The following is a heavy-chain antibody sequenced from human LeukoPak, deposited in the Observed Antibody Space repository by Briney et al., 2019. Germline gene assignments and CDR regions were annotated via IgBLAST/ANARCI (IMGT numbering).Heavy chain of an antibody. CDR3: ARGPSYYDTLSGYYNFYFDY. D-gene: IGHD3-9*01. V-gene: IGHV3-48*01. CDR1: GFTFSSYS. CDR2: ISSSSSTI. J-gene: IGHJ4*02. Sequence: GGSLRLSCAASGFTFSSYSMNWVRQAPGKGLEWVSYISSSSSTIYYADSVKGRFTISRDNAKNSLYLQMNGLRAEDTAVYYCARGPSYYDTLSGYYNFYFDYWGQGILVTVSS.